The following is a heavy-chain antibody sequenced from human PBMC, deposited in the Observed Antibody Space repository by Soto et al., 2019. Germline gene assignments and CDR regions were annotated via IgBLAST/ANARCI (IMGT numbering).Heavy chain of an antibody. Sequence: GSLRLSCAVSGFSFSTSGMSWVRQAPGKGLEWVSGISAGGDSADYADSVKGRFTISGDNSKNTLYLQMNSLGAEDTAMYYCADSGGYYPRAYYFDYWGQGALVTVSS. J-gene: IGHJ4*02. CDR1: GFSFSTSG. D-gene: IGHD1-26*01. CDR3: ADSGGYYPRAYYFDY. CDR2: ISAGGDSA. V-gene: IGHV3-23*01.